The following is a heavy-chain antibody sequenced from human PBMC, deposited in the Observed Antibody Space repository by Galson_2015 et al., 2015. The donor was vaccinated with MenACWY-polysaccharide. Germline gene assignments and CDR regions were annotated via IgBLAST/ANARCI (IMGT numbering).Heavy chain of an antibody. CDR1: EFTFSSYA. CDR2: ISYDGSNK. CDR3: ARAYCSRITCFGMDV. J-gene: IGHJ6*02. V-gene: IGHV3-30-3*01. Sequence: SLRLSCAASEFTFSSYAMHWVRQAPGKGLEWVAVISYDGSNKYYADSVKGRFTISRDISESAVYLQMNTLRAEDTAVYYCARAYCSRITCFGMDVWGQGTTVTVSS. D-gene: IGHD2-2*01.